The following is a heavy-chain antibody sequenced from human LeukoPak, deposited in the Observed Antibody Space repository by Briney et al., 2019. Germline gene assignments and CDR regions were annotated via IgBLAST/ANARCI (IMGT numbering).Heavy chain of an antibody. V-gene: IGHV3-48*01. Sequence: GGSLRLSCAASGFTFISYSMNWVRQAPGKGLEWVSYISSSSSTIYYADSVKGRFTISRDNAKNSLYLQMNSLRAEDTAVYYCAREDVVVPPYGMDVWGQGTTVTVSS. CDR3: AREDVVVPPYGMDV. D-gene: IGHD2-2*01. J-gene: IGHJ6*02. CDR1: GFTFISYS. CDR2: ISSSSSTI.